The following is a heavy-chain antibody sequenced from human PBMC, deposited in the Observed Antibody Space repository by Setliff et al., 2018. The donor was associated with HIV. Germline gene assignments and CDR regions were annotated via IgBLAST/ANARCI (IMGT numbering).Heavy chain of an antibody. D-gene: IGHD5-18*01. V-gene: IGHV3-23*01. J-gene: IGHJ4*02. CDR3: ARGARGYSYG. Sequence: GGSLRLSCAASGFTFSTYAMGWVRQAPGKGLEWVSSISGSGSSTYYIDSVKGRFTISRDNSRNTLYLQMNSLRAEDTAVYYCARGARGYSYGWGQGTLVTVSS. CDR1: GFTFSTYA. CDR2: ISGSGSST.